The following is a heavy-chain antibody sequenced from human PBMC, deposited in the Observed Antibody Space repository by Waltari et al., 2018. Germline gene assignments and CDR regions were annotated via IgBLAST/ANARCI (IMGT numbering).Heavy chain of an antibody. CDR2: IYSGGST. V-gene: IGHV3-53*01. CDR3: ASPEITMTHYDHAFDI. D-gene: IGHD3-22*01. J-gene: IGHJ3*02. CDR1: GFTVSSNY. Sequence: EVQLVESGGGLIQPGGSLRLSCAASGFTVSSNYMSWVRQAPGKGLEWVSVIYSGGSTYYADSVKGRFTISRDNSKNTLYLQMNSLRAEDTAVYYCASPEITMTHYDHAFDIWGQGTMVTVSS.